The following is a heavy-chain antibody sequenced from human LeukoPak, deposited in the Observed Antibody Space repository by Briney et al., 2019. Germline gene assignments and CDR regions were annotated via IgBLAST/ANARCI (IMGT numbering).Heavy chain of an antibody. CDR2: ISTSSSYI. CDR1: GFTFSSYT. CDR3: ATASRLSYDTFDI. J-gene: IGHJ3*02. D-gene: IGHD2/OR15-2a*01. V-gene: IGHV3-21*01. Sequence: PGGSLRLSCAASGFTFSSYTMNWVRQAPGKGLEWVSSISTSSSYIYYADSVKGRFTISRDNAKNSLYLQMNSLRAEDTAVYYCATASRLSYDTFDIWGQGTVVTVSS.